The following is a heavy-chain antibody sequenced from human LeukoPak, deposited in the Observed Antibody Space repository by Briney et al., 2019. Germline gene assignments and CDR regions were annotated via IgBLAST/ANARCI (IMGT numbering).Heavy chain of an antibody. CDR2: ISYDGSNK. CDR3: ARDRGFLQWPTDYYFDY. D-gene: IGHD4-11*01. CDR1: AFTFSSYA. J-gene: IGHJ4*02. Sequence: PGRSLRLSCAASAFTFSSYAMHWVRQAPGKGLEWVAVISYDGSNKYYADSVKGRFTISRDNSKNTLYLQMNSLRAEDTAVYYCARDRGFLQWPTDYYFDYWGQGTLVTVSS. V-gene: IGHV3-30*04.